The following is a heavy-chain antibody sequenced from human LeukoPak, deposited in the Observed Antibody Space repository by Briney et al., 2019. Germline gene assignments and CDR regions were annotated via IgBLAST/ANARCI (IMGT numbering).Heavy chain of an antibody. CDR3: AKVPFYYYDSSGYFGIAFDY. CDR2: ISGSGGST. V-gene: IGHV3-23*01. D-gene: IGHD3-22*01. CDR1: GFTFTSYG. J-gene: IGHJ4*02. Sequence: GGPLRLSCAASGFTFTSYGMSWVRQAPGKGLEWVSAISGSGGSTYYADSVKGRFTISRDNSKNTLYLQMNSLRAEDTAVYYCAKVPFYYYDSSGYFGIAFDYWGQGTLVTVSS.